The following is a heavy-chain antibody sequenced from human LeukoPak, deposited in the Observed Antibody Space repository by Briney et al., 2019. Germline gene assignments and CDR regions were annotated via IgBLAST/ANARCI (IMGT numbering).Heavy chain of an antibody. CDR2: ISSSGRTI. J-gene: IGHJ4*02. CDR3: ARGKYYFDY. V-gene: IGHV3-48*03. Sequence: GGSLRLSCAASGFTFSSYEMNWVRQAPGKGLECISYISSSGRTIYYADSLKGRFTVSRDNAKNSLYLRMNNLRAEDTAVYYCARGKYYFDYWGQGTLVTVSS. CDR1: GFTFSSYE.